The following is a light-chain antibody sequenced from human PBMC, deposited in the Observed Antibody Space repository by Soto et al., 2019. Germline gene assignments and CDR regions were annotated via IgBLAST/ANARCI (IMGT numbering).Light chain of an antibody. Sequence: QMTQSPSSVSAYVGDRVTITCRASQDIRTWLAWYQQKPGKAPKILIYGASTLQSGVPSRFSGSGAGTYCTLTISSMQPEDSATYYCQPATTFPITFGQGTRLEIK. CDR3: QPATTFPIT. CDR1: QDIRTW. J-gene: IGKJ5*01. CDR2: GAS. V-gene: IGKV1-12*01.